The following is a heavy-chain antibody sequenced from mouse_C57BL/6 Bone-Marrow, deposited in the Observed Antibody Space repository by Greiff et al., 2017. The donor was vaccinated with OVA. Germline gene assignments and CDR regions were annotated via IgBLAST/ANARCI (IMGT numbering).Heavy chain of an antibody. D-gene: IGHD1-1*01. V-gene: IGHV1-72*01. CDR3: GSDYDRRGLAC. Sequence: QVQLQQPGAELVKPGASVKLSCKASGYTFTSYWMHWVKQRPGRGLEWIGRIGPNSGGTKYNEKFKSKATLTADKPSSTADIQLMSLTSNDSSVDYYGSDYDRRGLACWGQGTLVTVTA. J-gene: IGHJ3*01. CDR2: IGPNSGGT. CDR1: GYTFTSYW.